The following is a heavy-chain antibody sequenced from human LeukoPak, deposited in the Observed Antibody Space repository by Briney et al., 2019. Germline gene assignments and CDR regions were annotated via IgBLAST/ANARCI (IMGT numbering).Heavy chain of an antibody. V-gene: IGHV3-30*02. CDR2: IRYDGSNN. Sequence: PGGSLRLSCAASGFTYSSYGMHWVRQAPGKGLEWVAFIRYDGSNNYYADSVKGRFTISRDNAKNSLYLQMNSLRAEDTAVYYCARDQYGYCSGGSCWRPGHAFDIWGQGTMVTVSS. CDR3: ARDQYGYCSGGSCWRPGHAFDI. CDR1: GFTYSSYG. D-gene: IGHD2-15*01. J-gene: IGHJ3*02.